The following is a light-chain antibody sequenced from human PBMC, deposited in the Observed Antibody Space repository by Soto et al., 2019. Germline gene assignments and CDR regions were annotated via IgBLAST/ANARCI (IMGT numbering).Light chain of an antibody. CDR1: QSVSSSY. V-gene: IGKV3-20*01. J-gene: IGKJ1*01. CDR2: GAS. CDR3: QQYGSSPLT. Sequence: EIELTQSPGTLSLSPGERATLSCRASQSVSSSYLAWYQQKPGQAPRLLIYGASSRATGIPDRFSGSGSGTDFTLTISRLESEDFAVYYCQQYGSSPLTFGQGTKVDIK.